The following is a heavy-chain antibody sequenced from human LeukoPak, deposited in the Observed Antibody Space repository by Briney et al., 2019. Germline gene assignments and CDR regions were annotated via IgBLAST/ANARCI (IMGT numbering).Heavy chain of an antibody. CDR1: GYTFTTYY. D-gene: IGHD2-2*01. V-gene: IGHV1-46*01. J-gene: IGHJ5*02. Sequence: GASVKVSCKTSGYTFTTYYMHWVRQAPGQGLEWVGIINPTTGVTNYAQKFQGRVSMTRDTSASTVYMELNSLRSEDTAVYYCTRDRVVPNAGPRLYNWFDPWGQGTLVTVSS. CDR3: TRDRVVPNAGPRLYNWFDP. CDR2: INPTTGVT.